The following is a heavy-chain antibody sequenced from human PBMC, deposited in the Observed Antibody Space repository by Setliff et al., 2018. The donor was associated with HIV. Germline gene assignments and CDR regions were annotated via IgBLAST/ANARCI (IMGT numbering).Heavy chain of an antibody. Sequence: NPSETLSLTCTVSSGSISSYYWIWIRQPPGKGPEWIGHIFYSGSTNHNPSLKSRVTITVDTSKNQFSLKLSSVTAADTAVYYCARGKWLVQNFYSYYMDVWGKGTTVTVSS. CDR2: IFYSGST. D-gene: IGHD6-19*01. CDR3: ARGKWLVQNFYSYYMDV. V-gene: IGHV4-59*01. CDR1: SGSISSYY. J-gene: IGHJ6*03.